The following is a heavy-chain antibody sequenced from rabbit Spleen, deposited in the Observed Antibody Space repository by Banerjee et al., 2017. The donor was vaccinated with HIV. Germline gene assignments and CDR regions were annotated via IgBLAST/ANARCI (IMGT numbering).Heavy chain of an antibody. J-gene: IGHJ4*01. CDR1: GFDFSSYY. CDR3: ARGGYAGYAGDGYAFNL. CDR2: IYADIGST. D-gene: IGHD7-1*01. V-gene: IGHV1S7*01. Sequence: QSLEESGGGLVQPEGSLALTCKASGFDFSSYYMSWVRQAPGKGLEWIGIIYADIGSTDYASWVNGRFTISSDNAQNTVDLQMNSLTAADTATYFCARGGYAGYAGDGYAFNLWGQGTLVTVS.